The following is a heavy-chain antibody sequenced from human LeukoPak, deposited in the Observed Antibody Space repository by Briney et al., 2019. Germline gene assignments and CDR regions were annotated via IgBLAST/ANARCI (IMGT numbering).Heavy chain of an antibody. J-gene: IGHJ4*02. Sequence: PSETLSLTCNVSGDSISSYYWSWLRQPGGKELEWIGRIYTSGYTNYNPSLESRVTMSIDTSKSQFSLKLRSVTAADTAVYYCARVHIVTGNYFDSWGLGALVTVSS. D-gene: IGHD2-21*01. CDR1: GDSISSYY. V-gene: IGHV4-4*07. CDR2: IYTSGYT. CDR3: ARVHIVTGNYFDS.